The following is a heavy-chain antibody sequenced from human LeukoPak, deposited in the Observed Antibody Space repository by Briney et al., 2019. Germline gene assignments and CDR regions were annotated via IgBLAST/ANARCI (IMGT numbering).Heavy chain of an antibody. D-gene: IGHD6-13*01. CDR2: IYYTGTT. CDR3: ARDQRGSSWIDF. V-gene: IGHV4-59*01. J-gene: IGHJ4*02. CDR1: DGSISSYY. Sequence: PSETLSLTCNFSDGSISSYYWSWIRQPPGKGLEWIGYIYYTGTTNYNPSLKSRVTVSIDTSKNQFSLRLTSVTAADTAVYYCARDQRGSSWIDFWGQGTLVTVSS.